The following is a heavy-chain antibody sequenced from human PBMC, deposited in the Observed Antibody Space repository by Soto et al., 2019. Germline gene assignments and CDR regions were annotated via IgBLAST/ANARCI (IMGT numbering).Heavy chain of an antibody. CDR1: GYTLSNYY. CDR3: ARLVGATVDY. CDR2: INPNGGST. V-gene: IGHV1-46*01. D-gene: IGHD1-26*01. Sequence: GASVKVSCKASGYTLSNYYIYWVRQAPGQGLEWMGIINPNGGSTSYAQKFQGRVTMTRDTSTSTAYMELSSLRSEDTAVYYCARLVGATVDYWGQGTLVTVSS. J-gene: IGHJ4*02.